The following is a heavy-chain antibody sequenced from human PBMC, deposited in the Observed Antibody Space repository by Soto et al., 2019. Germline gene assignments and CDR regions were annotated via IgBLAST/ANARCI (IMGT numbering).Heavy chain of an antibody. J-gene: IGHJ6*03. Sequence: ASVKVSCKASGYTFTIYDINWVRQATGQGLEWMGWMNPNSGNTGYAQKFQGRVTMTRNTSISTAYMELSSLRSEDTAVYYCARIYPNYYYYYMDVWGKGTTVTVSS. CDR1: GYTFTIYD. CDR3: ARIYPNYYYYYMDV. CDR2: MNPNSGNT. V-gene: IGHV1-8*01.